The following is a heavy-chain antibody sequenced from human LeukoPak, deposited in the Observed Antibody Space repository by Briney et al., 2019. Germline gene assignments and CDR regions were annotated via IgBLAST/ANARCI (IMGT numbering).Heavy chain of an antibody. CDR1: GYTFTGYY. CDR2: INPNSGGT. D-gene: IGHD4-23*01. J-gene: IGHJ5*02. CDR3: ARAGDGGNLA. Sequence: GASVKVSCKASGYTFTGYYMHWVRQAPGQGLEWMRWINPNSGGTNYALDFHGRVTMTRDTSISTAYMELSRLRSDDTAVYYCARAGDGGNLAWGQGTLVTVSS. V-gene: IGHV1-2*02.